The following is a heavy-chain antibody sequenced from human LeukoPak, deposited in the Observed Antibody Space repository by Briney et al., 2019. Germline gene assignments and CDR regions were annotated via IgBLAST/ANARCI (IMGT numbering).Heavy chain of an antibody. CDR2: IIPIFGTA. Sequence: ASVKVSCKASGYTFINYGITWVRQAPGQGLEWMGGIIPIFGTANYAQKFQGRVTITADESTSTAYMELSSLRSEDTAVYYCASSNSYDSSGSSHYYYMDVWGKGTTVTISS. D-gene: IGHD3-22*01. V-gene: IGHV1-69*13. CDR3: ASSNSYDSSGSSHYYYMDV. CDR1: GYTFINYG. J-gene: IGHJ6*03.